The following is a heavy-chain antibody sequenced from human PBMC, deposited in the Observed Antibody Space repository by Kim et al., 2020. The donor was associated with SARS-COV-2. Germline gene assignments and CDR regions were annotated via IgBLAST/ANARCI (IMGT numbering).Heavy chain of an antibody. Sequence: ASVKVSCKASGYTFTGHYMHWVRQAPGQGLEYIGWINPISGGTKYAQKFQGRVTMTRDTSVSTAYMELGRLSSDDTAVYYCAKDPRAGLELTAMAYFDYWGQGTLVTVSS. D-gene: IGHD1-7*01. CDR3: AKDPRAGLELTAMAYFDY. CDR1: GYTFTGHY. J-gene: IGHJ4*02. V-gene: IGHV1-2*02. CDR2: INPISGGT.